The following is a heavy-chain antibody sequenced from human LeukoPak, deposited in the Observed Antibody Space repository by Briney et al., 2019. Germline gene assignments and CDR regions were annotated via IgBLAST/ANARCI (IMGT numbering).Heavy chain of an antibody. CDR3: AKDRSGYDYYGQYYFDY. D-gene: IGHD5-12*01. J-gene: IGHJ4*02. CDR2: ISSGSSYI. CDR1: GFTFSSYT. V-gene: IGHV3-21*04. Sequence: GGPLRLSCAASGFTFSSYTLNWVRQAPGKGLEWLSSISSGSSYIYYADSVKGRFTISRDNAKNSLYLQLHSLRAEDTALYYCAKDRSGYDYYGQYYFDYWGEGALVTVSS.